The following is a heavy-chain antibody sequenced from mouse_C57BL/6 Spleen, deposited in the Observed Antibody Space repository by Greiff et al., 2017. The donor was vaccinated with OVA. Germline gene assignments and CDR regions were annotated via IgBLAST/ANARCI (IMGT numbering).Heavy chain of an antibody. CDR2: ISDGGSYT. CDR3: AREVLTYWYFDV. V-gene: IGHV5-4*01. Sequence: EVMLVESGGGLVKPGGSLKLSCAASGFTFSSYAMSWVRQTPEKRLEWVATISDGGSYTYYPDNVKGRFTISRDNAKNNLYLQMSHLKSEDTAMYYCAREVLTYWYFDVWGTGTTVTVSS. CDR1: GFTFSSYA. J-gene: IGHJ1*03. D-gene: IGHD4-1*01.